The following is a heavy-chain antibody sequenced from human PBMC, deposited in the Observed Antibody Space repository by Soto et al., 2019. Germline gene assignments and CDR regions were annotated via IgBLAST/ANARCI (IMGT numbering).Heavy chain of an antibody. CDR3: ARLVREDYYYYGMDV. D-gene: IGHD3-10*01. V-gene: IGHV4-34*01. CDR2: INHSGST. J-gene: IGHJ6*02. CDR1: GGSFSGYY. Sequence: PWETLSLTCAVYGGSFSGYYWSWIRQPPGKGLEWIGEINHSGSTNYNPSLKSRVTISVDTSKNQFSLKLSSVTAADTAVYYCARLVREDYYYYGMDVWGQGTTVTVSS.